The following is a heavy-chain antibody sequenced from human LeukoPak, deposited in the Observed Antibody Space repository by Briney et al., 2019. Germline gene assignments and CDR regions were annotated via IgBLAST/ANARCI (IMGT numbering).Heavy chain of an antibody. Sequence: ASVKVSCKVSGYSLTEVSTHWVRQAPGKGLEWMGGFDPEDGEAIYAQKVQGRLTMTEDTSIDTAFMELRSLQPEDTAIYYCVTDIRSGWRNYWGQGTLITASS. CDR2: FDPEDGEA. J-gene: IGHJ4*02. CDR1: GYSLTEVS. V-gene: IGHV1-24*01. CDR3: VTDIRSGWRNY. D-gene: IGHD6-19*01.